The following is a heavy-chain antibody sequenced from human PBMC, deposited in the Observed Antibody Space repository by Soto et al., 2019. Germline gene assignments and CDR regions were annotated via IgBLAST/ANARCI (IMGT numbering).Heavy chain of an antibody. CDR2: IYYSGST. Sequence: PSETLSLTCTVSGGSISSGGYYWSWIRQHPGKGLEWIGYIYYSGSTYYNPSLKSRVTISVDTSKNQFSLKLSSVTAADTAVYYCARDTPSYYCSSTSCHYYMDVWGKGTTVTLSS. CDR3: ARDTPSYYCSSTSCHYYMDV. CDR1: GGSISSGGYY. D-gene: IGHD2-2*01. J-gene: IGHJ6*03. V-gene: IGHV4-31*03.